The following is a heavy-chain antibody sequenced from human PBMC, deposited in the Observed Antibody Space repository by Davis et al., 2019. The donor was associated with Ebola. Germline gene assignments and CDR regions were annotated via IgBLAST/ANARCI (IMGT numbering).Heavy chain of an antibody. V-gene: IGHV1-69*13. CDR1: GGTFSSYA. Sequence: AASVKVSCKASGGTFSSYAISWVRQAPGQGLEWMGGIIPIFGTANYAQKFQGRVTITADESTSTVYMELTSLRSEDTAVYYCARELRPSVGLLRSPQGYWGQGTLVTVSS. CDR2: IIPIFGTA. J-gene: IGHJ4*02. CDR3: ARELRPSVGLLRSPQGY. D-gene: IGHD1-26*01.